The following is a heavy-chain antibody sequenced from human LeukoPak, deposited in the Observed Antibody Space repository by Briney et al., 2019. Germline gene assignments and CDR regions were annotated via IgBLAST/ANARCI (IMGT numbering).Heavy chain of an antibody. CDR1: GGSFSSYY. Sequence: PSETLSLTCTVYGGSFSSYYWSWIRQPAGKGLEWIGRIYTSGSTNYNPSLKSRVTMSVDTSKNQFSLKLSSVTAADTAVYYCARKGRSNAFDIWGQGTMVTVSS. J-gene: IGHJ3*02. V-gene: IGHV4-59*10. CDR2: IYTSGST. CDR3: ARKGRSNAFDI.